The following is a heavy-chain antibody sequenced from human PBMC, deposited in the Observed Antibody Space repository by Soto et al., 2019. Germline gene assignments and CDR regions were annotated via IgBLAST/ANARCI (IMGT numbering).Heavy chain of an antibody. CDR1: GGSISSGGYY. CDR2: IYYSGST. J-gene: IGHJ6*02. Sequence: SETLSLTCTVSGGSISSGGYYWSWIRQHPGKGLEWIGYIYYSGSTYYNPSLKSRVTISVDTSKNQFSLKLSSVTAADTAVYYCARGRAAPRPYYGMDVWGQGTTVTVSS. D-gene: IGHD6-13*01. CDR3: ARGRAAPRPYYGMDV. V-gene: IGHV4-31*03.